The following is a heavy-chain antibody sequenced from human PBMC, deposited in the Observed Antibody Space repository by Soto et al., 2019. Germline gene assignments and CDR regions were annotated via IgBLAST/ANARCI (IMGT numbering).Heavy chain of an antibody. J-gene: IGHJ4*02. CDR1: GVIFSNYV. CDR3: AREVLWSRYFDY. Sequence: ESGGGVVQPGRSLRLSCAASGVIFSNYVMYWVRQAPGKGLEWVAFMSYDGTTKSYADSVKGRFTISRDNSQNTLYLQMNSLRPEDTGVYYCAREVLWSRYFDYWGQGTLVTVSS. D-gene: IGHD3-10*01. V-gene: IGHV3-30-3*01. CDR2: MSYDGTTK.